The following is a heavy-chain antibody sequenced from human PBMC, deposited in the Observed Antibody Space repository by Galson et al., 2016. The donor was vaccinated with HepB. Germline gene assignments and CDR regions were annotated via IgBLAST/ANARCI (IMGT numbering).Heavy chain of an antibody. CDR3: VRAGVSAAGSADY. V-gene: IGHV4-30-2*04. D-gene: IGHD6-13*01. Sequence: GSTYYSPSVKSRVTMSADTSRNQFSLRLTSVTAADTAVYYCVRAGVSAAGSADYWGQGTLVTVSS. CDR2: GST. J-gene: IGHJ4*02.